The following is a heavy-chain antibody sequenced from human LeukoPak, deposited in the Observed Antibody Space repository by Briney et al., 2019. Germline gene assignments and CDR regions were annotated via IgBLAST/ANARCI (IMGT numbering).Heavy chain of an antibody. Sequence: GESLKFSCQASGYGFTKYWVGWVRQMSGKGLEWMGIIYPGDSDTRYSPSSEGQVTISADTSISTAYLQWSSLQASDTAMYYCVRLFRSWSDRGVDQWGQGTLVTVSS. J-gene: IGHJ4*02. V-gene: IGHV5-51*01. CDR1: GYGFTKYW. D-gene: IGHD6-13*01. CDR3: VRLFRSWSDRGVDQ. CDR2: IYPGDSDT.